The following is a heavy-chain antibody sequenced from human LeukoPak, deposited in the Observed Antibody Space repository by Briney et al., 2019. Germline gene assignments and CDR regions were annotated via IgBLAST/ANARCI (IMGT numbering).Heavy chain of an antibody. CDR2: MNTNSGKT. CDR3: ARVYYDCWSGYYVDIFDY. CDR1: GYTFTSYD. V-gene: IGHV1-8*01. Sequence: GASAKVSCKASGYTFTSYDNNWVRQANGQGLEWMGWMNTNSGKTGYAQKFQGRVTMTSNTSISTAYMELSSLRSEGTAVYYCARVYYDCWSGYYVDIFDYWGQGTLVTVSS. J-gene: IGHJ4*02. D-gene: IGHD3-3*01.